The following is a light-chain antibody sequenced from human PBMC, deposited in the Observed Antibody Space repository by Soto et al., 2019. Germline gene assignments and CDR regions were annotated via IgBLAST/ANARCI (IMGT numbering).Light chain of an antibody. CDR2: GAS. CDR1: QSVSSSY. CDR3: HQYGTSPPVT. Sequence: EIVLTQSPGTLSLSPGARATLSCRASQSVSSSYLAWYQQKPGKAPRLLIYGASSRATGIPDRFSGSGSGTDFTLTITRLEPEDFAVYYCHQYGTSPPVTFCQGTRLEIK. J-gene: IGKJ5*01. V-gene: IGKV3-20*01.